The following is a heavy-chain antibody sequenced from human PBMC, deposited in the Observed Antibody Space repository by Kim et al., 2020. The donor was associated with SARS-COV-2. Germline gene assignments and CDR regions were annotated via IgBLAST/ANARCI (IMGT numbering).Heavy chain of an antibody. J-gene: IGHJ6*02. CDR3: AKDSGGGYYYYYGMDV. V-gene: IGHV3-23*03. D-gene: IGHD3-10*01. Sequence: KGRFTMSRDDSRDTLYLQMDSLRAEDTAVYYCAKDSGGGYYYYYGMDVWGQGTTVTVS.